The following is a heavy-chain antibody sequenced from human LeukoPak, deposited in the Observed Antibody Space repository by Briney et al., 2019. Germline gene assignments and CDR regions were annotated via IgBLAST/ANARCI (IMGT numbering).Heavy chain of an antibody. V-gene: IGHV1-18*01. CDR3: ARDQSPGLFDY. CDR2: IGPRTGET. D-gene: IGHD3/OR15-3a*01. CDR1: GYTFTSYG. J-gene: IGHJ4*02. Sequence: ASVKASCKASGYTFTSYGISWGRQAPGQGPEWVGWIGPRTGETNYAQEYQGRLTMSTDTSTSTAFMELRSLRSNDTAVYYCARDQSPGLFDYWGQGTLVTVSS.